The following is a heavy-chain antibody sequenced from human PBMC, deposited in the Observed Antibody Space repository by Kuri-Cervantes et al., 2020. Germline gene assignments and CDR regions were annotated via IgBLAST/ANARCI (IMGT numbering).Heavy chain of an antibody. CDR2: MPCDGRNK. D-gene: IGHD6-13*01. CDR3: ARSNIAAAGTNFDY. Sequence: GGSLRLSCAASGFTFSTYGKHWARQAPGKGLEGVAVMPCDGRNKFSADSVKGRFTISRDNSKNTLYLQMNSLRAEDTAVYYCARSNIAAAGTNFDYWGQGTLVTVSS. CDR1: GFTFSTYG. J-gene: IGHJ4*02. V-gene: IGHV3-30*03.